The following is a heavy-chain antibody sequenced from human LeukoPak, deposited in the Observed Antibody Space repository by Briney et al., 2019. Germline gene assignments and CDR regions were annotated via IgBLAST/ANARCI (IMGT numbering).Heavy chain of an antibody. D-gene: IGHD3-10*01. Sequence: PGGSLRLSCAASGFTFSTYVIHWVRQAPGKGLDWVAVMSFDGKNTYYADSVKGRFTVSRDNSKNTLYLQMNSLRPEDTAVYYCAREGFYGSGSSPTFNFDYRGQGTLVTVFS. CDR3: AREGFYGSGSSPTFNFDY. J-gene: IGHJ4*02. CDR1: GFTFSTYV. CDR2: MSFDGKNT. V-gene: IGHV3-30*04.